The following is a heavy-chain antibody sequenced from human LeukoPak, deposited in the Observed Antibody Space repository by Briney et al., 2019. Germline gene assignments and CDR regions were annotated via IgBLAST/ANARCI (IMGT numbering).Heavy chain of an antibody. CDR3: AKECGRDYDDRAFDI. Sequence: GGSLRLSCAASGCTFSNYPMNWVRQSPERGLKWVSAISGTGGSTASAHSLKGRFTISRDNSKHTLYLQMSSLTAEDTAVYYCAKECGRDYDDRAFDIWGQGTMVTVSS. CDR1: GCTFSNYP. V-gene: IGHV3-23*01. CDR2: ISGTGGST. D-gene: IGHD3-22*01. J-gene: IGHJ3*02.